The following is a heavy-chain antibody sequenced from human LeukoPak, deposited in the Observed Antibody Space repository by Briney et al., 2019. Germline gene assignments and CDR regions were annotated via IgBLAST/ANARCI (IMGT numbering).Heavy chain of an antibody. J-gene: IGHJ4*02. D-gene: IGHD3-22*01. Sequence: GGSLRLSCAASGFTFSSYWMHWVRQAPGKGLVWVSRINSDGRSTSYADSVKGRFTISRDNSKNTLYLQMNSLRAEDTAVYYCARDPGYYDSSGYPDYWGQGTLVTVSS. CDR3: ARDPGYYDSSGYPDY. CDR1: GFTFSSYW. V-gene: IGHV3-74*01. CDR2: INSDGRST.